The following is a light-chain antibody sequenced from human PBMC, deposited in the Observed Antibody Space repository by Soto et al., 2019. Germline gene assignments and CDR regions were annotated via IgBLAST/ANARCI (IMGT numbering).Light chain of an antibody. J-gene: IGLJ3*02. CDR1: SSDVGGYNY. V-gene: IGLV2-14*01. Sequence: QSALTQPASVSGSPGQSITISCTGTSSDVGGYNYVSWYQQHPGKAPKLMIYEVSNRPSGVSNRFSGSKSGNTAVLTISGLQSEDEADYYCSSFTSINTWVFGGGTKLTVL. CDR2: EVS. CDR3: SSFTSINTWV.